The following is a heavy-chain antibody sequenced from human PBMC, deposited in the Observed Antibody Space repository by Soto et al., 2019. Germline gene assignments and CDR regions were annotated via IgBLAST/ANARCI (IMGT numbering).Heavy chain of an antibody. V-gene: IGHV4-61*05. CDR3: AGTTSHQWYYMDV. CDR1: GDSISSSSYY. D-gene: IGHD1-7*01. Sequence: TSETLSLTCTVSGDSISSSSYYWGWLRQSPGKGLEWIGNIHYSGITHYNPSLKSRVTISVDRSKNQFTLQLTSVTPEDTAVYYCAGTTSHQWYYMDVWGKGTTVTVSS. CDR2: IHYSGIT. J-gene: IGHJ6*03.